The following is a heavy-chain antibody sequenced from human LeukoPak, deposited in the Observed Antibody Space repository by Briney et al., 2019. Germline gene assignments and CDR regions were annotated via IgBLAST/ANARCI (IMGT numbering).Heavy chain of an antibody. J-gene: IGHJ5*02. Sequence: ASVKVSCKASVYTFTSYDINWVRQATGQGLEWMGWMNPNSGNTGYAQKFQGRVTITRNTSISTAYMELSSLRSEDTAVYYCARATLNYDILTGYPRFDPWGQGTLVTVSS. D-gene: IGHD3-9*01. CDR2: MNPNSGNT. CDR3: ARATLNYDILTGYPRFDP. V-gene: IGHV1-8*03. CDR1: VYTFTSYD.